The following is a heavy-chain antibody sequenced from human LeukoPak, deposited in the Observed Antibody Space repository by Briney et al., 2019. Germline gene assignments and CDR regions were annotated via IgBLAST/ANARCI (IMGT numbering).Heavy chain of an antibody. Sequence: PGGFLRLSCAASGFTVTSNYMSWVRQAAGKGLEWVSVIYSGGSTYYADSVKGRFTISRDNSKNTLYLQMNSLRAEDTAVYYCARVGYGDYLYFDYWGQGTLVTVSS. CDR2: IYSGGST. CDR1: GFTVTSNY. V-gene: IGHV3-66*01. D-gene: IGHD4-17*01. CDR3: ARVGYGDYLYFDY. J-gene: IGHJ4*02.